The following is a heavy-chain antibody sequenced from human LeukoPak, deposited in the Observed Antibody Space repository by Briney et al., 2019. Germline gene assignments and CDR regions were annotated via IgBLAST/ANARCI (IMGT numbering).Heavy chain of an antibody. Sequence: PETLSLTCTVSGGSISSSSYYWGWVSQPPGKGLEWLGSIYYSGSTYSNPSLKSRFTISVDTSKNQFSLKLSSVTAADTAVYYCARIDYGGGYYYYYYYYMDVWGKGTTVTVSS. D-gene: IGHD3-16*01. CDR3: ARIDYGGGYYYYYYYYMDV. CDR1: GGSISSSSYY. CDR2: IYYSGST. J-gene: IGHJ6*03. V-gene: IGHV4-39*01.